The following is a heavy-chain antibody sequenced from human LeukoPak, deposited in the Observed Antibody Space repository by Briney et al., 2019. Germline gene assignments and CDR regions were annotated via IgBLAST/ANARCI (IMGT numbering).Heavy chain of an antibody. CDR3: ARDVSSGYYSPFDY. D-gene: IGHD3-22*01. Sequence: ASVKVSCKASGYTFTGYYMHWVRQAPGQGLEWMGWINPSSGGTNYAQKFQGRVTMTRDTSISTAYMELSRLRSDDTAVYYCARDVSSGYYSPFDYWGQGTLVTVSS. CDR2: INPSSGGT. J-gene: IGHJ4*02. V-gene: IGHV1-2*02. CDR1: GYTFTGYY.